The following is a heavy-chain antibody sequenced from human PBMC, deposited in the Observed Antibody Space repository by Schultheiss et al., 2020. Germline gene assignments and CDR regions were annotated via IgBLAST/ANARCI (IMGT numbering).Heavy chain of an antibody. V-gene: IGHV4-34*01. CDR3: ARLYRTGYQKGYFDY. D-gene: IGHD3/OR15-3a*01. J-gene: IGHJ4*02. CDR1: GGSFSGYY. Sequence: SETLSLTCAVYGGSFSGYYWSWIRQPPGKGLEWIGEINHSGSTNYNPSLKSRVTISVDTSKNQFSLKLSSVTAADTAVYYCARLYRTGYQKGYFDYWGQGTLVTVSS. CDR2: INHSGST.